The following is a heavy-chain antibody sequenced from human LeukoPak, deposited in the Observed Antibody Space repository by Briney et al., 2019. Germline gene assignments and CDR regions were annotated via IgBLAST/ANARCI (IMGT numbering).Heavy chain of an antibody. CDR2: IGGSGGTT. CDR3: AKDLSWFGGSLPTFGY. CDR1: GFTFSRYA. J-gene: IGHJ4*02. D-gene: IGHD3-10*01. V-gene: IGHV3-23*01. Sequence: GGSLRLSCAASGFTFSRYAMSWVRQAPGKGLEWVSSIGGSGGTTYYADSVQGRFTISRDNSKNTLYLQMNSLSAEDTSVYYCAKDLSWFGGSLPTFGYWGQGTLATVSS.